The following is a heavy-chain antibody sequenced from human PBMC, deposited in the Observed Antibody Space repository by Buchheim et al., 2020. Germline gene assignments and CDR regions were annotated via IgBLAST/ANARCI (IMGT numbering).Heavy chain of an antibody. J-gene: IGHJ4*02. V-gene: IGHV3-11*05. CDR3: ARAQYSGSSGYSSGWLDY. Sequence: QVQLVDSGGGLVKPGGSLRLSCAASGFTFSDYYMSWIRQAPGKGLEWASYISSYRCYTTYADSVKGRFTISRDNAKNSLYLQMNSLRTEDTAVYYCARAQYSGSSGYSSGWLDYWSQGTL. CDR1: GFTFSDYY. D-gene: IGHD6-19*01. CDR2: ISSYRCYT.